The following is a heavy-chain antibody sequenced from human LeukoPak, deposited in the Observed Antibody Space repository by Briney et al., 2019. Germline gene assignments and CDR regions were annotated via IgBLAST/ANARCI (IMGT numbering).Heavy chain of an antibody. D-gene: IGHD3-10*01. J-gene: IGHJ4*02. CDR2: INHSECT. CDR1: GGSISSYY. Sequence: PSETLFLTCTVSGGSISSYYWRWIRQPPGKGLEWIGEINHSECTHYHPSLKSRVTKSVDTSKNQFFLKVSSVTDADTAVYYGERLAAGTGDYWGQGTLVTVSS. V-gene: IGHV4-34*01. CDR3: ERLAAGTGDY.